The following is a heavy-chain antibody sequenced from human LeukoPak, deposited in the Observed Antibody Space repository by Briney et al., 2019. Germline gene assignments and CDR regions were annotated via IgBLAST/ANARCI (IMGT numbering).Heavy chain of an antibody. CDR3: ARDSVTTTKGVDP. V-gene: IGHV4-31*03. Sequence: SQTLSLTCTVSGGSISSGGYYWSWIRQHPGKGLEWIGYIYYSGSTYYNPSLKSRVTISVDKSKNQFSLKLSSVTAADTAVYYCARDSVTTTKGVDPWGQGTLVTVSS. CDR2: IYYSGST. D-gene: IGHD1-14*01. J-gene: IGHJ5*02. CDR1: GGSISSGGYY.